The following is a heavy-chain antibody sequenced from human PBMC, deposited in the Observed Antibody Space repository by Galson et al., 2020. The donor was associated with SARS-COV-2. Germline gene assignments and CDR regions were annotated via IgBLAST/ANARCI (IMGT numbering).Heavy chain of an antibody. D-gene: IGHD3-3*01. CDR2: IYYSGST. J-gene: IGHJ4*02. Sequence: SETLSLTCTVSGGSISSYYWSWIRQPPGKGLEWIGYIYYSGSTNYNPSLKSRVTISVDTSKNQFSLKLSSVTAADTAVYYCARDQGITIPLGYWGQGTLVTVSS. CDR3: ARDQGITIPLGY. CDR1: GGSISSYY. V-gene: IGHV4-59*01.